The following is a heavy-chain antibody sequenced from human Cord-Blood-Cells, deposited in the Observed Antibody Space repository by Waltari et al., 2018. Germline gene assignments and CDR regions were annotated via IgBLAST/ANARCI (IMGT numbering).Heavy chain of an antibody. CDR3: ARETGYSSSFDY. Sequence: QVQLQESGLGFVMPPQTLSLTCTVSVGSIRSGSDYCSGIRQPAGKGLEWIGYIYTSGSTNYNPSLKSRVTISVDTSKNQFSLKLSSVTAADTAVYYCARETGYSSSFDYWGQGTLVTVSS. CDR1: VGSIRSGSDY. CDR2: IYTSGST. J-gene: IGHJ4*02. D-gene: IGHD6-6*01. V-gene: IGHV4-61*09.